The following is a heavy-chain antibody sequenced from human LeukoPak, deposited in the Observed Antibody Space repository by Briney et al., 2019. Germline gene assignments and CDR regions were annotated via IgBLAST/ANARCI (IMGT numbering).Heavy chain of an antibody. CDR2: IIPIFGTA. CDR3: AREATVTTIVFDY. CDR1: GRTFSSNA. Sequence: SVKVSCKASGRTFSSNAISWVRQAPGQGLEWMGGIIPIFGTASYAQRFQGRVTITADESTSTAYMELSSLRSEDTAVYYCAREATVTTIVFDYWGQGTLVTVSS. J-gene: IGHJ4*02. D-gene: IGHD4-17*01. V-gene: IGHV1-69*13.